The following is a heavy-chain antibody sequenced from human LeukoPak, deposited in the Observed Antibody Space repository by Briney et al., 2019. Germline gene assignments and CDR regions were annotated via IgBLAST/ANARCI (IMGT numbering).Heavy chain of an antibody. Sequence: SETLSLTCTVSGGSISSSSYYWGWIRQPPGKGLEWIGSIYYSGSTYYNPSLKSRVTISVDTSKNQFSLKLSSVTAADTAVYYCARESQQQLVDYWGQGTLVSVSS. CDR1: GGSISSSSYY. CDR3: ARESQQQLVDY. D-gene: IGHD6-13*01. V-gene: IGHV4-39*07. CDR2: IYYSGST. J-gene: IGHJ4*02.